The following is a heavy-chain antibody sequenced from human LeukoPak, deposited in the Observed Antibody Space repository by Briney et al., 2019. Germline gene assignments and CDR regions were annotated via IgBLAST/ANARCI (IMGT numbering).Heavy chain of an antibody. J-gene: IGHJ4*02. Sequence: GGSLRLSCAASGFTFSNYWMGWVRQAPGKGLEWVANIKTDGYDKYYADSLKGRFTISRDNAKSPLYLQMDSLRAEDTAVYYCASIAVAGTGNYFDYWGQGTLVTVSS. CDR3: ASIAVAGTGNYFDY. CDR1: GFTFSNYW. CDR2: IKTDGYDK. V-gene: IGHV3-7*01. D-gene: IGHD6-19*01.